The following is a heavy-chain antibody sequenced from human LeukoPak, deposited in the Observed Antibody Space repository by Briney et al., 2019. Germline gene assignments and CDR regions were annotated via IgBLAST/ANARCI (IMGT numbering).Heavy chain of an antibody. Sequence: ASVKVSCKASGYTFTSYGISWVRQAPGQGLEWMGWISAYNGNTNYAQKLQGRVTMTTDTSTSTVYMEMRRIRSDDTVLYYCARERRTGYSSSGDKNYYTAYYMDVWGKGTTVTVSS. J-gene: IGHJ6*03. CDR1: GYTFTSYG. CDR2: ISAYNGNT. CDR3: ARERRTGYSSSGDKNYYTAYYMDV. V-gene: IGHV1-18*01. D-gene: IGHD6-13*01.